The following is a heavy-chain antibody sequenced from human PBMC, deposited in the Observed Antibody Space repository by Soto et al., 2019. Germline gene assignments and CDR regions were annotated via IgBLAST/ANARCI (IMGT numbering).Heavy chain of an antibody. D-gene: IGHD3-10*01. J-gene: IGHJ4*02. CDR3: ARDFSGFMVRGVIIDY. CDR2: ISSSSSYI. CDR1: GFTFSSYS. Sequence: GGSLRLSCAASGFTFSSYSMNWVRQAPGKGLEWVSSISSSSSYIYYADSVKGRFTISRDNAKNSLYLQMNSLRAEDTAVYYCARDFSGFMVRGVIIDYWGQGTLVTVSS. V-gene: IGHV3-21*01.